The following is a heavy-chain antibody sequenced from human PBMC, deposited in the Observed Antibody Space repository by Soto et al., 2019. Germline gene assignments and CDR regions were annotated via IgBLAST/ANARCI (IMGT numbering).Heavy chain of an antibody. CDR3: ARDGSRIGYCNNGVCSKWFDP. D-gene: IGHD2-8*01. CDR2: INPSGGST. Sequence: GASVKVSCKASGYTFTSYYMHWVRQAPGQGLEWMGIINPSGGSTSYAQKFQGRVTMTRDTSTSTVYMELSSLRSEDTAVYYCARDGSRIGYCNNGVCSKWFDPWGQGTLVTVSS. V-gene: IGHV1-46*01. CDR1: GYTFTSYY. J-gene: IGHJ5*02.